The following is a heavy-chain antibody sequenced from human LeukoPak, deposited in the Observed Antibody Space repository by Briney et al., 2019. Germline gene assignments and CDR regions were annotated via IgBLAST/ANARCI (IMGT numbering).Heavy chain of an antibody. Sequence: PSETLSLTCAVYGGSFSGYYWSWIRQPPGKGLEWIGEINHSGSTNYNPSLKSRFTISVDTSKNQFSLKLSSVTAADTAVYYCARGCVLRFLEWLLDYWGQGTLVTVSS. D-gene: IGHD3-3*01. CDR3: ARGCVLRFLEWLLDY. J-gene: IGHJ4*02. V-gene: IGHV4-34*01. CDR1: GGSFSGYY. CDR2: INHSGST.